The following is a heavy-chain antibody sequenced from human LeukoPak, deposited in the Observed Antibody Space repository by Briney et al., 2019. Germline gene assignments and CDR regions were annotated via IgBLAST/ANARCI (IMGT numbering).Heavy chain of an antibody. CDR1: GFTFSDYD. D-gene: IGHD3-16*02. V-gene: IGHV3-11*05. J-gene: IGHJ4*02. CDR2: ISSSSSYI. Sequence: AGSLRLSCAVSGFTFSDYDNSCICNGPRQGQGLDSYISSSSSYINYADSVKGRFTISRDNAKNSLYLQMNSLRADDTAVYYCARERLGELSYHDYWGQGTLVTVSS. CDR3: ARERLGELSYHDY.